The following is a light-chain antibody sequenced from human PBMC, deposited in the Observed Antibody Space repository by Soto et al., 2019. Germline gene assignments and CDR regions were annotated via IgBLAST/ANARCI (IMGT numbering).Light chain of an antibody. CDR3: NSYGSTSTRDV. Sequence: QSALTQPASVSGSPGQSITISCTGTSSDVGGYNYFSWYQQHPGKAPKLMIYEVSNRPSGVSNRFSGSKSGNTASLTISGLQAEDEADYFCNSYGSTSTRDVFGTGTKVTVL. V-gene: IGLV2-14*01. CDR2: EVS. J-gene: IGLJ1*01. CDR1: SSDVGGYNY.